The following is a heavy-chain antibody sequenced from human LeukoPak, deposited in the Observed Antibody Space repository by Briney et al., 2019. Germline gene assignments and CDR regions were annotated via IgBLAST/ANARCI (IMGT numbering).Heavy chain of an antibody. Sequence: SETLSLTCTVSAYSISSGYYWGWIRQPPGKGLEWIGSIFHSGDSHYNPSLKSRVTISVDTSKNQFSLKLSSVTAADTAVYYCARVRDFSYYMDVWGKGTTIAVSS. J-gene: IGHJ6*03. D-gene: IGHD3-3*01. CDR3: ARVRDFSYYMDV. CDR2: IFHSGDS. V-gene: IGHV4-38-2*02. CDR1: AYSISSGYY.